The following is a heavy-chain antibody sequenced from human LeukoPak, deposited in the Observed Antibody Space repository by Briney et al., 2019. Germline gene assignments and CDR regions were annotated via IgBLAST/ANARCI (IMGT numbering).Heavy chain of an antibody. V-gene: IGHV3-21*04. CDR3: AKDDGWLQYNY. CDR2: ISTSSSYI. J-gene: IGHJ4*02. D-gene: IGHD5-24*01. Sequence: PGGSLRLSCAASGFTFSSYSMNWVRQAPGKGLEWVSSISTSSSYIHYADSVKGRFTISRDNSKNTVYLQMNSLRAEDTAVYYCAKDDGWLQYNYWGQGTLVTVSS. CDR1: GFTFSSYS.